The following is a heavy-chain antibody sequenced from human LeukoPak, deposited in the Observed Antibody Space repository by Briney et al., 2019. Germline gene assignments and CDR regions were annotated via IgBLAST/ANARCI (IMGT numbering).Heavy chain of an antibody. CDR1: GGSISSGGYY. CDR2: IYYSGST. V-gene: IGHV4-31*03. J-gene: IGHJ4*02. CDR3: ARDRRGSYFDY. Sequence: SQTLSLTCTVSGGSISSGGYYWSWIRQHPGKGLEWIGYIYYSGSTYYNPSLKSRVTISVDTSKNQFSLKLSSVTAADTAVYYCARDRRGSYFDYWGQGTLVTVSS. D-gene: IGHD5-12*01.